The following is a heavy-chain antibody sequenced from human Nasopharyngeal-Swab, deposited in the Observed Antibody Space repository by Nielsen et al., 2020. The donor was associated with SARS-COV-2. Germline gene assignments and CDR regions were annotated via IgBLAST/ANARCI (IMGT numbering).Heavy chain of an antibody. J-gene: IGHJ4*02. V-gene: IGHV3-23*01. CDR1: GFTFSSYA. CDR3: AKVRPDGSGSYTYYFDY. D-gene: IGHD3-10*01. Sequence: GESLKISCAASGFTFSSYAMRWVRQAPGKGLEWVSAISGSGGSTYYADSVKGRFTISRDNSKNTLYLQMNSLRAEDTAVYYCAKVRPDGSGSYTYYFDYWGQGTLVTVSS. CDR2: ISGSGGST.